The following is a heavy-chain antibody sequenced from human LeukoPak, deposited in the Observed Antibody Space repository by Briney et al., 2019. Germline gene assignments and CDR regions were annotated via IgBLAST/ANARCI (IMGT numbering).Heavy chain of an antibody. J-gene: IGHJ4*02. V-gene: IGHV3-48*01. Sequence: GGSLRLSCAASGFTFSSYSMNWVRQAPGKGLEWVSYISSSSSTIYYADSVKGRFTISRDNAKNSLYLQMNSLRAEDTAVYYCASEGPYDFWGGYYTGFDYWGQGTLVTVSS. CDR3: ASEGPYDFWGGYYTGFDY. CDR2: ISSSSSTI. CDR1: GFTFSSYS. D-gene: IGHD3-3*01.